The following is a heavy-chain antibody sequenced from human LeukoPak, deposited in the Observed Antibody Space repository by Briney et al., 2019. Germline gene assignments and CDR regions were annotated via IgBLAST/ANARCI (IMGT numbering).Heavy chain of an antibody. J-gene: IGHJ4*02. V-gene: IGHV1-24*01. D-gene: IGHD3-22*01. Sequence: VASVKVSCKVSGYTLTELSMHWVRQAPGKGLEWMGGFDPEDGETIYAQKFQGRATMTEDTSTDTAYMELSSLRSEDTAVYYCAIRDYYDSSGTDFDYWGQGTLVTVSS. CDR1: GYTLTELS. CDR3: AIRDYYDSSGTDFDY. CDR2: FDPEDGET.